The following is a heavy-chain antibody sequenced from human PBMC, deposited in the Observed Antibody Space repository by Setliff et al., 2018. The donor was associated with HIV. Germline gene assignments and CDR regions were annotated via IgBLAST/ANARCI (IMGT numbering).Heavy chain of an antibody. CDR3: ARASEGELRGNYYYYYMDV. D-gene: IGHD1-7*01. V-gene: IGHV1-2*02. J-gene: IGHJ6*03. CDR1: GYTFTDYF. CDR2: ISPDNGNT. Sequence: ASVKVSCKSSGYTFTDYFIHWVRQAPGQGLEWMGWISPDNGNTNIPQRFRGRVTMTRDTSINTAYMELSGLRSDDTAVYYCARASEGELRGNYYYYYMDVWGRGTTVTVSS.